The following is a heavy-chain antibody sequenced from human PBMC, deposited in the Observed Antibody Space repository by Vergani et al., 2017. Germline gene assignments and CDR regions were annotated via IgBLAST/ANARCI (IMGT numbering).Heavy chain of an antibody. J-gene: IGHJ2*01. V-gene: IGHV4-34*01. CDR2: INHSGST. Sequence: QVQLQQWGAGLLKPSGTLSLTCAVYGGSFSGYYWSWIRQPPGKGLEWIGEINHSGSTNYNPSLKSRVTISVDTSKNQFSLKLSSVTAADTAVYYCARGSSFDLWGRGTLVTVSS. CDR3: ARGSSFDL. CDR1: GGSFSGYY.